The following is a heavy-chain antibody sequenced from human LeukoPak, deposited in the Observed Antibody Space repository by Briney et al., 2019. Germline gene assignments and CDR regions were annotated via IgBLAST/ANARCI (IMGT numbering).Heavy chain of an antibody. CDR1: GYSFTSNY. CDR2: IYPRDDST. CDR3: ARDQEAFDY. J-gene: IGHJ4*02. Sequence: ASVKVSCKASGYSFTSNYIHWVRQAPGQVLEWMGMIYPRDDSTSYAQKFQGRVTVTRDTSTSAVHMELSGLRSEDTAVYYCARDQEAFDYWGQGTLVTVSS. V-gene: IGHV1-46*01.